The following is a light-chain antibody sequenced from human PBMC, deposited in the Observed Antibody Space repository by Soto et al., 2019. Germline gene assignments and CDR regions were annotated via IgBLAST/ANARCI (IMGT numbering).Light chain of an antibody. CDR3: QSYDSSNPVV. CDR1: SGSIARNY. CDR2: EDN. V-gene: IGLV6-57*04. Sequence: NFMLTQPHSVSESPGKTVTISCTRSSGSIARNYVQWYQQRPGSAPTTLIYEDNQRPSGVPDRFSGSIDSSSNSASLTISGLKTEDEADYSCQSYDSSNPVVFGGGTKLTVL. J-gene: IGLJ2*01.